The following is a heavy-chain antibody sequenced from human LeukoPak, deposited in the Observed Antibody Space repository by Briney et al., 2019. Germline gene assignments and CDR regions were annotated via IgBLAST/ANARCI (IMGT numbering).Heavy chain of an antibody. V-gene: IGHV1-2*06. J-gene: IGHJ4*02. CDR1: GYTFTGYY. Sequence: ASLKVSCKASGYTFTGYYMHWVRQAPGQGLEWMGRINPNSGGTNYAQKFQGRVTMTRDTSISTAYMELSRLRSDDTAVYYCARVGQKDSSGYPYWGQGTLVTVSS. D-gene: IGHD3-22*01. CDR3: ARVGQKDSSGYPY. CDR2: INPNSGGT.